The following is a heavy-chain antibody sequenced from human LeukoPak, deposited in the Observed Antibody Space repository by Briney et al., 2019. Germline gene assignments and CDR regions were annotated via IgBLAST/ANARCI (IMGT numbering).Heavy chain of an antibody. CDR3: ATDRGKAFDI. Sequence: GGSLRLSCAASGFTFSTYAMHWVRQAPGKGLEWVAFIRYDATNIYYADFVKGRFTISRDNGKNALYLQMNSLRAEDTAVYYCATDRGKAFDIWGQGTMVTVSS. CDR1: GFTFSTYA. J-gene: IGHJ3*02. V-gene: IGHV3-30*02. CDR2: IRYDATNI. D-gene: IGHD3-16*01.